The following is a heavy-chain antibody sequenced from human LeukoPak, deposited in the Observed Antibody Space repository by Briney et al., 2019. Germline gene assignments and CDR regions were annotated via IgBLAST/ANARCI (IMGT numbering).Heavy chain of an antibody. D-gene: IGHD2-2*01. Sequence: SVKVSCKASGGTFSSYAISWVRQAPGQGLEWMGGIIPIFGTANYAQKFQGRVTITTDESTSTAYMELSSLRSEDTAVYYCARVGGSTSYYYYMDVWGKGTTVTVFS. CDR1: GGTFSSYA. V-gene: IGHV1-69*05. J-gene: IGHJ6*03. CDR2: IIPIFGTA. CDR3: ARVGGSTSYYYYMDV.